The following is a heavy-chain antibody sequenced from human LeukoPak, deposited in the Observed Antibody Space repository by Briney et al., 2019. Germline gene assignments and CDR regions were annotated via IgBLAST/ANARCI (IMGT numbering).Heavy chain of an antibody. V-gene: IGHV3-11*01. J-gene: IGHJ5*02. CDR3: ASGSHYYDP. CDR2: ISNSGGTM. CDR1: GFTFSDFY. Sequence: PGGSLRLSCGASGFTFSDFYMSWIRQASGKGLEWISHISNSGGTMDYADSVKGRFTFSRDNANNSLYLQMNSLRAEDTAVYYCASGSHYYDPWGQGTLVTVSS. D-gene: IGHD3-10*01.